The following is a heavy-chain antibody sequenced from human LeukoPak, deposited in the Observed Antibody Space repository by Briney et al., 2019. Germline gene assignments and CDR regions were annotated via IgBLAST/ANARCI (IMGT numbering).Heavy chain of an antibody. Sequence: SETLSLTCTVSGGSISSYYWSWIRQPPGKGLEWIGYIYYSGSTNYNPSPKSRVTISVDTSKNQFSLKLSSVTAADTAVYYCASYSYYCDSSGYFDYWGQGTLVTVSS. CDR1: GGSISSYY. CDR2: IYYSGST. CDR3: ASYSYYCDSSGYFDY. J-gene: IGHJ4*02. D-gene: IGHD3-22*01. V-gene: IGHV4-59*01.